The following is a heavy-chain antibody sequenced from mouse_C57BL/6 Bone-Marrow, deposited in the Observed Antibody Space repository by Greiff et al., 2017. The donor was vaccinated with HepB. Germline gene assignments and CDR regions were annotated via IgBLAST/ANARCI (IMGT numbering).Heavy chain of an antibody. V-gene: IGHV2-2*01. CDR3: ARTSLTGTTWFAY. D-gene: IGHD4-1*01. CDR2: IWSGGST. CDR1: GFSLTSYG. J-gene: IGHJ3*01. Sequence: VMLVESGPGLVQPSQSLSITCTVSGFSLTSYGVHWVRQSPGKGLEWLGVIWSGGSTDYNAAFISRLSISKDNSKSQVFFKMNSLQADDTAIYYCARTSLTGTTWFAYWGQGTLVTVSA.